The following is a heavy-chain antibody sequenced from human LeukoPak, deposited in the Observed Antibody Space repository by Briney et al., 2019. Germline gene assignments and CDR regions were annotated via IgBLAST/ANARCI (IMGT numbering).Heavy chain of an antibody. D-gene: IGHD3-3*01. J-gene: IGHJ4*02. Sequence: SVKVSCKASGGTFSSYAISWVRQAPGQGLEWMGGIIPILGIANYAQKFQGRVTITADKSTSTAYMELSSLRSEDTAVYYCAREWTYYDFWSGYGCYFDYWGQGTLVTVSS. V-gene: IGHV1-69*10. CDR3: AREWTYYDFWSGYGCYFDY. CDR2: IIPILGIA. CDR1: GGTFSSYA.